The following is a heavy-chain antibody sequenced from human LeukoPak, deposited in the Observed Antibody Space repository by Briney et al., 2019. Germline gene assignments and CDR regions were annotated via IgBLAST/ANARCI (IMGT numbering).Heavy chain of an antibody. CDR1: GGSISIISYY. CDR3: ASCHGDYYYYYYMDV. CDR2: IYYSGST. V-gene: IGHV4-39*01. Sequence: PSETLSLTCTVSGGSISIISYYWGWIRQPPGKGLGWMGGIYYSGSTYYNPSLKSRVTISVDTSKNQFSLKLSSVTAADTAVYYCASCHGDYYYYYYMDVWGKGTTVTVSS. D-gene: IGHD4-17*01. J-gene: IGHJ6*03.